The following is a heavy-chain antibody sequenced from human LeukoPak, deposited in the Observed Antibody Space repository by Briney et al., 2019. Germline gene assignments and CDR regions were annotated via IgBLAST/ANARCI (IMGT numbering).Heavy chain of an antibody. D-gene: IGHD4/OR15-4a*01. CDR2: ISYDGSNK. J-gene: IGHJ4*02. V-gene: IGHV3-30*04. Sequence: GGSLRLSCAASGFIFSSYAMHWVRQAPGKGLEWVAVISYDGSNKYADSVKGRFTISRDNSKNTLYLQMNSLRAEDTAVYYCARRAGAYSHPYDYWGQGTLVTVSS. CDR1: GFIFSSYA. CDR3: ARRAGAYSHPYDY.